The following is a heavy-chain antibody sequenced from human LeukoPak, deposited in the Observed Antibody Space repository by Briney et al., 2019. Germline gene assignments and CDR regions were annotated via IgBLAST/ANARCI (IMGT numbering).Heavy chain of an antibody. J-gene: IGHJ4*02. CDR1: GFTVSNNY. D-gene: IGHD3-10*01. CDR3: IRTVGDY. CDR2: INPDGSTA. Sequence: GGSLRLSCAASGFTVSNNYMSWVRQAPGKGLEWVSVINPDGSTAIYADSVKGRFSISRDNAKNTLYLQMNSLRDEDTAVYYCIRTVGDYWGRGALVSVSS. V-gene: IGHV3-74*01.